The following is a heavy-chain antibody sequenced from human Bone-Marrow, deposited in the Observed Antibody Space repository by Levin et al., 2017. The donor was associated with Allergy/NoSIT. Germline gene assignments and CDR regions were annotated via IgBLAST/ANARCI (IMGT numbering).Heavy chain of an antibody. CDR3: ARVYSGASRRFPY. CDR1: SLPTSGVG. D-gene: IGHD5-12*01. J-gene: IGHJ4*02. V-gene: IGHV2-5*02. CDR2: IYWDDDK. Sequence: SLPTSGVGVGWLRQPPEKPLEWLALIYWDDDKRYSPSLKSRLTITKDISKNQVVLRMTNVEPADTATYYCARVYSGASRRFPYWGQGTLVTVSA.